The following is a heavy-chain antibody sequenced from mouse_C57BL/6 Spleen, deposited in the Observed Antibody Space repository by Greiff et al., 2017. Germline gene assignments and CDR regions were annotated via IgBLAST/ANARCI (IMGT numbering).Heavy chain of an antibody. V-gene: IGHV1-53*01. Sequence: VQLQQPGTELVKPGASVKLSCKASGYTFTSYWMHWVKQRPGQGLEWIGNINPSNGGTNYNEKFKSKATLTVDKSSSTAYMQLSSLTSEDSAVYYCARSFYDGYAWFAYWGQGALVTVSA. CDR1: GYTFTSYW. CDR2: INPSNGGT. J-gene: IGHJ3*01. D-gene: IGHD2-3*01. CDR3: ARSFYDGYAWFAY.